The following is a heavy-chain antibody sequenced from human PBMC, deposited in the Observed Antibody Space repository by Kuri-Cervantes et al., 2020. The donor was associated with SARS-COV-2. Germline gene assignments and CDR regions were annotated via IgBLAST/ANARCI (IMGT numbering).Heavy chain of an antibody. Sequence: SQTLSLTCAVYGGSFSGYYWSWIRQPPGKGLEWIGEINHSGSTNYNPSPKSRVTISVDTSKNQFSLKLSSVTAADTAVYYCARGLVPGITDYWGQGTLVTVSS. J-gene: IGHJ4*02. CDR1: GGSFSGYY. D-gene: IGHD6-13*01. V-gene: IGHV4-34*01. CDR2: INHSGST. CDR3: ARGLVPGITDY.